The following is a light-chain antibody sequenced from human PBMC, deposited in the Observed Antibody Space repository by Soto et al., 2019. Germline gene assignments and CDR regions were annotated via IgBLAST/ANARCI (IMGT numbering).Light chain of an antibody. CDR1: LDISNY. J-gene: IGKJ4*01. V-gene: IGKV1-33*01. CDR3: QQYASLPLT. Sequence: DIQMTQSPSSLSASVGDRVTITCQASLDISNYLNWYQQKPGKAPKLLIYDASNLETGVPSRCSGSESETDFTFTISSLHPEDIATYYCQQYASLPLTFGGGTKVEIK. CDR2: DAS.